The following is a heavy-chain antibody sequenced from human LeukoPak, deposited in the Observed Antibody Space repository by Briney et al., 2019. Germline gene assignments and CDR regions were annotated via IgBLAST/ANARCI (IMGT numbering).Heavy chain of an antibody. CDR1: GGSISSYY. V-gene: IGHV4-59*01. CDR2: IYYSGST. CDR3: ASSDSSGWSYDY. Sequence: SETLSLTCTVSGGSISSYYWSWIRQPPGKGLEWIGCIYYSGSTNYNPSLKSRVTISVDTSKNQFSLKLSSVTAADTAVYYCASSDSSGWSYDYWGQGTLVTVSS. J-gene: IGHJ4*02. D-gene: IGHD6-19*01.